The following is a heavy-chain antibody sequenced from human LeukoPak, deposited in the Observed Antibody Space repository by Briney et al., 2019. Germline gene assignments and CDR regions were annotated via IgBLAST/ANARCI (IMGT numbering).Heavy chain of an antibody. Sequence: ASVKVSCKASGYTFTSYGISWVRQAPGQGPEWMGWISAYNGNTNYAQKFQGRVTMTRDTSISTAYMELSRLRSDDTAVYYCARDTAAAAPYWGQGTLVTVSS. CDR3: ARDTAAAAPY. D-gene: IGHD6-13*01. J-gene: IGHJ4*02. CDR2: ISAYNGNT. CDR1: GYTFTSYG. V-gene: IGHV1-18*01.